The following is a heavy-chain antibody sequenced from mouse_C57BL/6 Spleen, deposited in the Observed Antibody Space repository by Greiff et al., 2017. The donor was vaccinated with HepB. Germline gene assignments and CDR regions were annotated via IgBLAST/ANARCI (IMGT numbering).Heavy chain of an antibody. Sequence: DVQLQESGAELVKPGASVKLSCTASGFNIKDYYMHWVKQRTEQGLEWIGRIDPEDGETKYAPKFQGKATITADTSSNTAYLQLSSLTSEDTAVYYCVITTVVATDYAMDYWGQGTSVTVSS. CDR3: VITTVVATDYAMDY. J-gene: IGHJ4*01. V-gene: IGHV14-2*01. CDR2: IDPEDGET. CDR1: GFNIKDYY. D-gene: IGHD1-1*01.